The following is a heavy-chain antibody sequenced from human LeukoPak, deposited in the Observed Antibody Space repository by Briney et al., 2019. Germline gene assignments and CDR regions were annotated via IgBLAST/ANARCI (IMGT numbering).Heavy chain of an antibody. Sequence: SETLSLTCTVPDGSISNYFWSWIRQPPGKGLEWIGYIYYTGMTNSNPSLKSRVTIPMDTSKNQFSLNLRSVTAADTAIYYCARHGRMVIMSKFSTGIDQWGQGTLVTVSS. D-gene: IGHD2-8*01. J-gene: IGHJ4*02. CDR3: ARHGRMVIMSKFSTGIDQ. CDR2: IYYTGMT. V-gene: IGHV4-59*08. CDR1: DGSISNYF.